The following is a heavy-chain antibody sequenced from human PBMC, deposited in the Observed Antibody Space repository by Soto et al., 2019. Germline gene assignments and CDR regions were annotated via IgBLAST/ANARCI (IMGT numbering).Heavy chain of an antibody. J-gene: IGHJ5*02. CDR1: GGTFSSYA. Sequence: QVQLVQSGAEVKKPGSSVKVSCKASGGTFSSYAISWVRQAPGQGLEWMGGIIPIFGTANYAQKFQGRVTITEGKSTSTDHMQRRSHRTEDTAEYHCARDRGVGIAAARLRDPSGWFDPWGQGTLVTDAS. V-gene: IGHV1-69*06. CDR3: ARDRGVGIAAARLRDPSGWFDP. D-gene: IGHD6-13*01. CDR2: IIPIFGTA.